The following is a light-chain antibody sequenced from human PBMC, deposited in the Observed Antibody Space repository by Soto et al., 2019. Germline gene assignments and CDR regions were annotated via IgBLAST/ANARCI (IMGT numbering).Light chain of an antibody. Sequence: DIQMTQSPSTLSASVGDRVTITCRASQSISSWLAWYQQKPGKAPKLLIYNTSNLQSGVPSRFSGSGSGSEFSLTISILQPDGFATYYCQKYHSFSLTLGSGNRVDVK. CDR2: NTS. CDR1: QSISSW. CDR3: QKYHSFSLT. J-gene: IGKJ4*01. V-gene: IGKV1-5*03.